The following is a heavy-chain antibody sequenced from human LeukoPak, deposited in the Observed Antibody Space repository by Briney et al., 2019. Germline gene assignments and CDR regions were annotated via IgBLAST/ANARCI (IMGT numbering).Heavy chain of an antibody. CDR3: ARGSDHYDSSGYRYFDL. CDR1: GGSIRSYF. CDR2: IYYSGST. Sequence: SETLSLTCTVSGGSIRSYFWSWIRQPPGKGLEWIGYIYYSGSTNYNPSLKSRATISVDTSKNQFSLKLSSVTAADTAVYYCARGSDHYDSSGYRYFDLWGRGTLATVSS. J-gene: IGHJ2*01. V-gene: IGHV4-59*01. D-gene: IGHD3-22*01.